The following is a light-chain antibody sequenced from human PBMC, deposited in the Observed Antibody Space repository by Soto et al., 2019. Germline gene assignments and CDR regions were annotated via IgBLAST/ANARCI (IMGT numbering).Light chain of an antibody. J-gene: IGKJ1*01. V-gene: IGKV3-20*01. CDR1: QSVSSNH. CDR3: QQYGNSPQT. Sequence: EIVLTQSPGTLSLSPGERGTLSCRASQSVSSNHLAWYQQKPGQAPRLLIYGASSRATGIPDRFNGSGSGTDFTLTSGRLEPEDFAVFYCQQYGNSPQTFGQGTKVEIK. CDR2: GAS.